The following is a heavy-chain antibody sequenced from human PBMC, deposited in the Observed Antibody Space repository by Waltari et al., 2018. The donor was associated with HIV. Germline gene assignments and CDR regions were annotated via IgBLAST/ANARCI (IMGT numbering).Heavy chain of an antibody. V-gene: IGHV4-59*01. Sequence: QVQLQESGPGLVKPSENLSLTCTVSGGAISNYYCTWMRHLPGKGLEWIGYIYSSGLTSYHPSLKSRVSISVDTSKNQFSLNLNYVSTADTAVYYCARSGYSSSWYLFDYWGQGTLVTVSS. J-gene: IGHJ4*02. CDR1: GGAISNYY. CDR3: ARSGYSSSWYLFDY. CDR2: IYSSGLT. D-gene: IGHD6-13*01.